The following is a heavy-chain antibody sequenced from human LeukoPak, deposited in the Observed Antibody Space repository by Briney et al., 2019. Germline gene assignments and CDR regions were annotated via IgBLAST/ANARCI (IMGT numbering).Heavy chain of an antibody. J-gene: IGHJ4*02. CDR2: VDPEDGET. Sequence: ATVKISCKVSGYTFTYYYMHWVQQAPGKGLEWRGLVDPEDGETIYAEKFQGRVTITADTSTDTAYMELSSLRSEDTAVYYCATLGNDFWSGYPSRTFDYWGQGTLVTVSS. CDR3: ATLGNDFWSGYPSRTFDY. D-gene: IGHD3-3*01. CDR1: GYTFTYYY. V-gene: IGHV1-69-2*01.